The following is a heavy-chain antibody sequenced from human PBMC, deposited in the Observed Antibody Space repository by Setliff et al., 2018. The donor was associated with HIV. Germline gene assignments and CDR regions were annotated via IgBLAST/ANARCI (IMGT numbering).Heavy chain of an antibody. CDR1: GFSLSIRGMC. V-gene: IGHV2-70*11. J-gene: IGHJ4*02. D-gene: IGHD6-6*01. CDR3: TRASGAYSNSFYFDY. Sequence: SGPTLVNPTPPLTLTCTFSGFSLSIRGMCVSWIRQPPGKALEWLARIDWDDDKYYSASLKTRLTISKDTSKNQVVLTMTNMGPVDTATYYCTRASGAYSNSFYFDYWGQGALVTVSS. CDR2: IDWDDDK.